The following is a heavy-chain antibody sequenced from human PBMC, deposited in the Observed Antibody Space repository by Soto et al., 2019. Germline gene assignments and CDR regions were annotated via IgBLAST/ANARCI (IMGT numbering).Heavy chain of an antibody. CDR1: GGSFSGYY. J-gene: IGHJ6*03. D-gene: IGHD2-8*01. CDR2: INHSGST. CDR3: ARAGNIVLMVYATPRRRYMDV. Sequence: SETLSLTCAVYGGSFSGYYWSWIRQPPGKGLEWIGEINHSGSTNYNPSLKSRVTISVDTSKNQFSLKLSSVTAADTAVYYCARAGNIVLMVYATPRRRYMDVWGKGTTVTVSS. V-gene: IGHV4-34*01.